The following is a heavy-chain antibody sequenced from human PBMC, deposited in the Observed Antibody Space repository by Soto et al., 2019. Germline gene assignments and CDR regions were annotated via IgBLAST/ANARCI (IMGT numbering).Heavy chain of an antibody. D-gene: IGHD6-19*01. J-gene: IGHJ4*02. CDR3: ARDEIAVAGLDY. Sequence: HPGGSLRLSCAASGFTFSSYAMHWVRQAPGKGLEWVAVISYDGSNKYYADSVKGRFTISRDNSKNTLYLQMNSLRAEDTAVYYCARDEIAVAGLDYWGQGTLVTVSS. CDR2: ISYDGSNK. V-gene: IGHV3-30-3*01. CDR1: GFTFSSYA.